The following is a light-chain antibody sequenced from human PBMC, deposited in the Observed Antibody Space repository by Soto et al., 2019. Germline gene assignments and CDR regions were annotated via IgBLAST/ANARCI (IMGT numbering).Light chain of an antibody. CDR1: QGINNF. CDR2: GAS. CDR3: QKYDSAPKT. V-gene: IGKV1-27*01. Sequence: DIQMTQSPSTLSGSVGDRVTITCRASQGINNFLAWYQQKPGKVPKLLISGASSLESGVPSRFSGSGSGTDFTLTINSLQPEDVATYYCQKYDSAPKTFGQGTKVDIK. J-gene: IGKJ1*01.